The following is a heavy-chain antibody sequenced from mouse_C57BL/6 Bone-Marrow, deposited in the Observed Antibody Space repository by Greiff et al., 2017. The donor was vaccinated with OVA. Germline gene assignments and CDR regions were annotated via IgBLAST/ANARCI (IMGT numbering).Heavy chain of an antibody. CDR2: ISGGGGNT. V-gene: IGHV5-9*01. CDR3: ARDGNPFDY. Sequence: EVQGVESGGGLVKPGGSLKLSCAASGFTFSSYTMSWVRQTPEKRLEWVATISGGGGNTYYPDSVKGRFTISRDNAKNTLYLQMSSLRSEDTALYYCARDGNPFDYWGQGTTLTVSS. J-gene: IGHJ2*01. D-gene: IGHD2-1*01. CDR1: GFTFSSYT.